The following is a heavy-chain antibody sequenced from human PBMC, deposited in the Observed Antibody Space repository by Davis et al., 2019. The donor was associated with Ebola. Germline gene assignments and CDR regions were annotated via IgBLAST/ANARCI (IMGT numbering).Heavy chain of an antibody. J-gene: IGHJ6*02. V-gene: IGHV3-48*04. CDR2: ISSSSTI. Sequence: GGSLRLSCAASGFTFSSYSMNWVRQAPGKGLEWVSYISSSSTIYYADSVKGRFTISRDNAKNSLYLQMNSLRAEDTAVYYCARDLYLGSWNYYGMDVWGQGTTVTVSS. CDR1: GFTFSSYS. D-gene: IGHD2-2*02. CDR3: ARDLYLGSWNYYGMDV.